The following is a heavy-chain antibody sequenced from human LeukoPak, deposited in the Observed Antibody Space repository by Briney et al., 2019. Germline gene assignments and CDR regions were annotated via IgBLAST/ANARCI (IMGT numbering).Heavy chain of an antibody. CDR3: ARGYYESSGYYFDY. V-gene: IGHV1-8*01. CDR2: MNPYSVNT. D-gene: IGHD3-22*01. Sequence: GASVKVSCKASGYTFTSYDINWVRQATGQGLEWMGWMNPYSVNTVYAQKFQGRVTMTRNTSKSTAYMDLSSLRSEDTAVYYCARGYYESSGYYFDYWGQGTLVTVSS. CDR1: GYTFTSYD. J-gene: IGHJ4*02.